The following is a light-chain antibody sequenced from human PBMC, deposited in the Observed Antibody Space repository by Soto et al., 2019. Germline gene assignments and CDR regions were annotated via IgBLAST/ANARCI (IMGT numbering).Light chain of an antibody. Sequence: ALTQPASVSGSPGQSITISCTGTSGDVGGYNYVSWFQQHPGKAPKLIIYEVGNRPSGVSNRFSGSKSGNTASLTISGLQAEDEADYYCTSFTSTNTWVFGGGTKLTVL. CDR1: SGDVGGYNY. CDR2: EVG. J-gene: IGLJ3*02. V-gene: IGLV2-14*01. CDR3: TSFTSTNTWV.